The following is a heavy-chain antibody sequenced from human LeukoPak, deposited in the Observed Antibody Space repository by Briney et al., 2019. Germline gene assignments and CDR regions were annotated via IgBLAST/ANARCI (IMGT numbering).Heavy chain of an antibody. CDR1: GFTFSSYS. D-gene: IGHD3-22*01. Sequence: PGGSLRLSCTASGFTFSSYSMNWVRQAAGKGLEWVSYISSSSSTIYYADSVKGRFTISRDNAKNSLYLQMNSLRAEDTAVYYCAREDYYDSSDYWGQGTLVTVSS. V-gene: IGHV3-48*04. CDR2: ISSSSSTI. J-gene: IGHJ4*02. CDR3: AREDYYDSSDY.